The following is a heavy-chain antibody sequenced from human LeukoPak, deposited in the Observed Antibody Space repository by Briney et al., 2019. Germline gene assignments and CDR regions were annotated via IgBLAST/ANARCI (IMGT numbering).Heavy chain of an antibody. V-gene: IGHV3-21*01. Sequence: GGSLRLSCAASGFTFSSYSMNWVRQAPGKGLEWVSSISSSSSYIYYADSVKGRFTISRDNAKNSLYLQMNSLRAEDTAVYYCARLGSSSAYYFDYWGQGTLVTVSS. CDR2: ISSSSSYI. CDR1: GFTFSSYS. D-gene: IGHD6-6*01. CDR3: ARLGSSSAYYFDY. J-gene: IGHJ4*02.